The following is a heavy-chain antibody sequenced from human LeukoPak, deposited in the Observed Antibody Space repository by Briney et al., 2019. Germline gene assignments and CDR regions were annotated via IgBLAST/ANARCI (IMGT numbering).Heavy chain of an antibody. D-gene: IGHD3-3*01. Sequence: SEALSLTCTVSGGSISSSSYYWGRIRQPPGQGLEWIVSIYYSGSTYYNPSLKSRVTISVDTSKNQFSLKLSSVTAADTAVYYCAGHAQWNTIFLSWGQGTLVTVSS. V-gene: IGHV4-39*01. J-gene: IGHJ4*02. CDR3: AGHAQWNTIFLS. CDR1: GGSISSSSYY. CDR2: IYYSGST.